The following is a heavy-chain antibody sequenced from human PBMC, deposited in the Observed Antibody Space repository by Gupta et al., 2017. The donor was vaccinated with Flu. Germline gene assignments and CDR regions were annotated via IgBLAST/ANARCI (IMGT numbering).Heavy chain of an antibody. V-gene: IGHV3-30*18. CDR2: ISYDGSNK. CDR3: AKDGLYDFWSGIAEYFQH. Sequence: QVQLVESGGGVVQPGRSLRLSCAASGFTFSSYGMHWVRQAPGKGLEWVAVISYDGSNKYYADSVKGRFTISRDNSKNTLYLQMNSLRAEDTAVYYCAKDGLYDFWSGIAEYFQHWGQGTLVTVSS. D-gene: IGHD3-3*01. CDR1: GFTFSSYG. J-gene: IGHJ1*01.